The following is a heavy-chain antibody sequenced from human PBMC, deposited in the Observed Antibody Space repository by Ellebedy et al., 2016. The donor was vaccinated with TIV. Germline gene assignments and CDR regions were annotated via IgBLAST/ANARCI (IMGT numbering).Heavy chain of an antibody. J-gene: IGHJ3*02. CDR1: GFTFSTYS. Sequence: GGSLRLSXAASGFTFSTYSMNWVRQAPGKGLEWVSYITSSSSNIYYADSVKGRFTISRDNAKNSLYLQMNSLRDEDTALYYCARDCTIISCSAWHAFDIWGQGTMVTVSS. CDR3: ARDCTIISCSAWHAFDI. D-gene: IGHD2-2*01. CDR2: ITSSSSNI. V-gene: IGHV3-48*02.